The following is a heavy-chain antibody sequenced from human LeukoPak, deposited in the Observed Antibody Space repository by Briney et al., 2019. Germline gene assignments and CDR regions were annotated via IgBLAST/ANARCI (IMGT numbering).Heavy chain of an antibody. CDR2: IYYSGST. D-gene: IGHD3/OR15-3a*01. J-gene: IGHJ5*02. CDR3: ARVDLGWFDP. Sequence: SETLSLTCTVSGGSISSNYWGWIRQPPGKGLEWIGYIYYSGSTNYNPSLKSRVTISVDTSKNQFSLKLSSVTAADTAVYYCARVDLGWFDPWGQGTLVTVSS. V-gene: IGHV4-59*01. CDR1: GGSISSNY.